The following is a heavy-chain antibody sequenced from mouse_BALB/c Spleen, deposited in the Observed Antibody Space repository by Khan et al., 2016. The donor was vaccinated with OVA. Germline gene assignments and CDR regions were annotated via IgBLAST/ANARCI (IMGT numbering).Heavy chain of an antibody. V-gene: IGHV5-6*01. Sequence: EVQVVESGGDLVKPGGSLKLSCAASGFTFSTYGMSWVRQTPDKRLEWVATISSGGSYTYYRDSVKGRFTISRDNAKNTLYLQMSSLKSEDTAMYYCARLAYYYNSEGFAYWGQGTLVTVSA. CDR1: GFTFSTYG. CDR2: ISSGGSYT. J-gene: IGHJ3*01. D-gene: IGHD1-1*02. CDR3: ARLAYYYNSEGFAY.